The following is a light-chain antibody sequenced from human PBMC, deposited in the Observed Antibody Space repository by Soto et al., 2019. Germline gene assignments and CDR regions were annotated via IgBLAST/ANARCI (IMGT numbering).Light chain of an antibody. J-gene: IGLJ2*01. CDR1: SSDVGGYNY. CDR3: TSFTSTDTVL. Sequence: QSALTQPASVSGSPGQSIAISCTGTSSDVGGYNYVSWYQHHPGKAPKLMLYNVNARPSGVSSRFSGSKSGNTAFLTISGLQAEDEADYYCTSFTSTDTVLFGGGTKVTVL. V-gene: IGLV2-14*03. CDR2: NVN.